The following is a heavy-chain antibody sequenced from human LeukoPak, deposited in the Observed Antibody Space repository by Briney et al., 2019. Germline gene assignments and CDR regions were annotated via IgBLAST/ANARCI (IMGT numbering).Heavy chain of an antibody. CDR3: ARVPYQLLSGRGWFDP. V-gene: IGHV6-1*01. Sequence: SQTLSLTCAISGDSVSSNSAAWNWIRQSPSRGPEWLGRTYYRSKWYNDYAVSVKSRITINPDTSKNQFSLQLNSVTPEDTAVYYCARVPYQLLSGRGWFDPWGQGTLVTVSS. CDR1: GDSVSSNSAA. J-gene: IGHJ5*02. D-gene: IGHD2-2*01. CDR2: TYYRSKWYN.